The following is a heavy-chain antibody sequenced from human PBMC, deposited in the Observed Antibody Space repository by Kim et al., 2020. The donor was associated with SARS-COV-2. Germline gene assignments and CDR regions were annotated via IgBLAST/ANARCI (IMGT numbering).Heavy chain of an antibody. Sequence: ASVKVSCKASGYTFTKYAISWVRQAPGQGLEWMGWINTDTGNPTYAQAFTGRFVFSVDTSVSTTYLQISSLKAEDTALYYCARVICGSYRYTDSCGQGTQVTVSS. V-gene: IGHV7-4-1*02. CDR1: GYTFTKYA. D-gene: IGHD3-16*02. J-gene: IGHJ4*02. CDR2: INTDTGNP. CDR3: ARVICGSYRYTDS.